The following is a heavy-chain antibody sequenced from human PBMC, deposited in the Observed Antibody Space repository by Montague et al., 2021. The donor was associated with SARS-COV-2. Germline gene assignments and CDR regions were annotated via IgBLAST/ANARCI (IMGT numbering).Heavy chain of an antibody. V-gene: IGHV4-34*01. D-gene: IGHD1-26*01. CDR3: ARGLMSGSYYLGLDY. CDR1: GGSFSNKY. Sequence: TLSLTCAVYGGSFSNKYWTWIRQPPGKGLEWIGEINHTGSTNYKPSLKGRVTISVDTSKNQFSLKVSSVTAADTAVYYCARGLMSGSYYLGLDYWGQGTLVTVSS. CDR2: INHTGST. J-gene: IGHJ4*02.